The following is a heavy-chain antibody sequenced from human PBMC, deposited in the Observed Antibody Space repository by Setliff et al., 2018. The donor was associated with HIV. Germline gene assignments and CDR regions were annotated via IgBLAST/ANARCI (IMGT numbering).Heavy chain of an antibody. CDR2: IYYSGST. D-gene: IGHD3-16*02. J-gene: IGHJ4*02. Sequence: PSETLSLTCAVSGFYISSGYYWGWIRQPPGRGLEWIGTIYYSGSTYYTPSLESRVTISVDTSNNEFSLKLKSVTAADTAVYYCARNMLTFGGVIGPPDYWGQGRLVTVSS. CDR1: GFYISSGYY. V-gene: IGHV4-38-2*01. CDR3: ARNMLTFGGVIGPPDY.